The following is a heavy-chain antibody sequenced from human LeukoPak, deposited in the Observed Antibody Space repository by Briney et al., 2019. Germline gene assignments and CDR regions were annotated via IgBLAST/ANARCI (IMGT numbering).Heavy chain of an antibody. CDR1: GGSISSYY. CDR3: ARDLIVPVGMTGSGSYSTDY. V-gene: IGHV4-59*12. CDR2: IYYSGST. J-gene: IGHJ4*02. D-gene: IGHD3-10*01. Sequence: SETLSLTCTVSGGSISSYYWSWLRQPPGKGLEWIGYIYYSGSTNYNPSLKSRVTISVDTSKNQFSLKLSSVTAADTAVYYCARDLIVPVGMTGSGSYSTDYWGQGTLVTVSS.